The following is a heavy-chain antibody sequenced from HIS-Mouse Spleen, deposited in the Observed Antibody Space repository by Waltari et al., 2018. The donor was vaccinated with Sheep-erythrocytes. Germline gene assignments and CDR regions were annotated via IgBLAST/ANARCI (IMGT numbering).Heavy chain of an antibody. CDR1: GSPFSSYS. J-gene: IGHJ3*02. V-gene: IGHV3-21*01. CDR3: ARDSTSDAFDI. D-gene: IGHD6-6*01. CDR2: ISSSSSYI. Sequence: ELQLVESGGGLVKPGGSLRLSCAASGSPFSSYSMNWVRQAPGKGLEWVSSISSSSSYIYYADSVKGRFTISRDNAKSSLYLQMNSLRAEDTAVYYCARDSTSDAFDIWGQGTMVTVSS.